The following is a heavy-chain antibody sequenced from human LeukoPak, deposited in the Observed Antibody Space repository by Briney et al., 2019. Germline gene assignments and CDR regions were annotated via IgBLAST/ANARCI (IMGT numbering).Heavy chain of an antibody. D-gene: IGHD4-17*01. Sequence: PSETLSLTCIVSGGAISGYYWTWLRQAAGKGLEWIGRFFRSDDTNYNPALKSRVTMSVDTSKNQFSLSLSSVTAADTAFYYCATGPRGDNVNLHSWGQGSLVTVCS. V-gene: IGHV4-4*07. CDR3: ATGPRGDNVNLHS. CDR1: GGAISGYY. J-gene: IGHJ4*02. CDR2: FFRSDDT.